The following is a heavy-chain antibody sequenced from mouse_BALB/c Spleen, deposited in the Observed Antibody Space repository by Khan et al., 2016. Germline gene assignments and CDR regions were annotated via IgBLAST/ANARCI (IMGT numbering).Heavy chain of an antibody. CDR1: GFTFSTYA. CDR2: INSNGGST. D-gene: IGHD2-14*01. V-gene: IGHV5-6-3*01. J-gene: IGHJ4*01. CDR3: ARVRQAVDY. Sequence: EVELVESGGGLVQPGGSLKLSCAASGFTFSTYAMSWVRQTPDKRLELVATINSNGGSTYYPANVKGRFTISRDNATNTLYLQMSSLKSEDAAMYYCARVRQAVDYWGQGTSSTVSS.